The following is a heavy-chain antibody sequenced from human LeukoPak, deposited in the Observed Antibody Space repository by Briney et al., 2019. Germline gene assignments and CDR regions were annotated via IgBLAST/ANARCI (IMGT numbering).Heavy chain of an antibody. CDR1: GFTFSSYV. CDR2: LTSSSDTT. CDR3: AKKSLVRQMGLYFDY. D-gene: IGHD5-24*01. V-gene: IGHV3-23*01. Sequence: PGGSLRLSCAASGFTFSSYVMSWVRQAPGKGLEWVAALTSSSDTTYYGDSVKGRFTISRDNSKNTLYLQMNSLRAEDTAVYYCAKKSLVRQMGLYFDYWGQGTLVTVSS. J-gene: IGHJ4*02.